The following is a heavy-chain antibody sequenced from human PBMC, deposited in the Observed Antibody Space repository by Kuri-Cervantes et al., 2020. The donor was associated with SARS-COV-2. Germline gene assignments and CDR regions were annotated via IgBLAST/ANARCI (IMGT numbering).Heavy chain of an antibody. CDR1: GGSISSGSYY. D-gene: IGHD6-6*01. CDR2: IYNSGST. J-gene: IGHJ6*02. V-gene: IGHV4-61*02. Sequence: SCTVSGGSISSGSYYWSWIRQPAGKGLEWIGRIYNSGSTNYNPSLKSRVTISVDTSNNQFSLKLNSVTAADTAVYYCARTLYSSSSPLLYYYYYGMDVWGQGTTVTVSS. CDR3: ARTLYSSSSPLLYYYYYGMDV.